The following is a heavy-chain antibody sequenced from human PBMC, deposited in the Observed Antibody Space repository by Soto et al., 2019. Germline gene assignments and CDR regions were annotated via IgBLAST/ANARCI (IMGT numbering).Heavy chain of an antibody. CDR1: EYTFSDYS. CDR3: ARDLSSSSWYVRAFDV. D-gene: IGHD6-13*01. Sequence: QVQLVQSGAEVKKPGASVKLSCKASEYTFSDYSLHWVRKAPGQGLEWMGIINPSVGTTTYAQRFQDRVIMPRDTSTSTVYMELSRLRSEDTAVYYCARDLSSSSWYVRAFDVWGKGKMVTVSS. J-gene: IGHJ3*01. V-gene: IGHV1-46*03. CDR2: INPSVGTT.